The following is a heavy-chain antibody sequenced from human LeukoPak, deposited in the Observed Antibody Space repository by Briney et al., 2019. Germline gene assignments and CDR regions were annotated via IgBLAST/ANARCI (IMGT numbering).Heavy chain of an antibody. D-gene: IGHD1-1*01. CDR2: IWSDGTTK. J-gene: IGHJ4*02. CDR1: GFTFSSNG. V-gene: IGHV3-33*01. CDR3: ARGPPSAASGILDY. Sequence: GGSLRLSCATSGFTFSSNGMHSVRQAPGKGLEWVAVIWSDGTTKYYADSIKGRFTISRDNSKNTLYLQMNSLTAEDTAVYYCARGPPSAASGILDYWGQGTLVTVSS.